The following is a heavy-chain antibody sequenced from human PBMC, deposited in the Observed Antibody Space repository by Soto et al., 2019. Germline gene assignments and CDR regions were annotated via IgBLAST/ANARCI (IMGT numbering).Heavy chain of an antibody. D-gene: IGHD6-6*01. CDR1: GFSLSTSGVG. V-gene: IGHV2-5*01. CDR3: ARGLATLPVFAFDI. CDR2: IYWSGDE. Sequence: SGPTLVNPTQTLTLTCSFSGFSLSTSGVGVGWIRQSPGKALEWLALIYWSGDEHYRPSLKSRLSIIKDTSKNHVVLIMTDMDPVDTATYYCARGLATLPVFAFDIWGQGTMVNVSS. J-gene: IGHJ3*02.